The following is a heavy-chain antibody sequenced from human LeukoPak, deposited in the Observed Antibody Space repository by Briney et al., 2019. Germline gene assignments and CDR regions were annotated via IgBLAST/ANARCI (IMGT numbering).Heavy chain of an antibody. CDR1: GFTVSSNY. J-gene: IGHJ4*02. Sequence: AGGSLRLSCAASGFTVSSNYMSWVRQAPGKGLEWVSVIYSGGSTYYADSVKGRFTISRDNSKNTLYLQMNSLRAEDTAVYYCAREGRSIVGAIMDYYFDYWGQGTLVTVSS. CDR3: AREGRSIVGAIMDYYFDY. CDR2: IYSGGST. D-gene: IGHD1-26*01. V-gene: IGHV3-66*01.